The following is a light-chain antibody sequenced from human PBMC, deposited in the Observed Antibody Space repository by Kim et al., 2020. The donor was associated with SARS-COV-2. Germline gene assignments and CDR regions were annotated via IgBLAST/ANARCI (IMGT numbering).Light chain of an antibody. V-gene: IGKV1-16*02. Sequence: ASVGDRVTRTCRARQDINKYLAWFQHKPGQAPKSLIYAASTLQGGVPSKFSGSGSGTDFTLTISSLQPEDFTTYYCQQYKSYPITFGQGTRLEIK. J-gene: IGKJ5*01. CDR1: QDINKY. CDR2: AAS. CDR3: QQYKSYPIT.